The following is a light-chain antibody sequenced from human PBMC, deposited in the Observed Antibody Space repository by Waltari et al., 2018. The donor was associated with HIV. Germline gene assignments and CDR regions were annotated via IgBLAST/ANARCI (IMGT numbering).Light chain of an antibody. CDR1: TSDVGGYNY. V-gene: IGLV2-14*01. CDR2: EVS. Sequence: QSALTQPASVSGSPGQSITISCTGTTSDVGGYNYVSWYQHHPGKAPTLMISEVSKRPSGVPNRFSGSKSDNTASLTISGLQAEDEADYYCSSYSSSITLYVVFGGGTKLTVL. CDR3: SSYSSSITLYVV. J-gene: IGLJ2*01.